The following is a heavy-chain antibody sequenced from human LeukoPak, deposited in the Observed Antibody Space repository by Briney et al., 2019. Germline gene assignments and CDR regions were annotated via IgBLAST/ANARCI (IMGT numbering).Heavy chain of an antibody. D-gene: IGHD5-18*01. J-gene: IGHJ4*02. Sequence: GGSLRLSCVASGITFSNYAVSWVRQAPEKGLDWVSVISGSAHKIRYADSVKGRFTISRDNSENIVYLQMNNLRVEDTAVYYCAGRPTGYSPGYIHWGQGTLVTVSS. CDR2: ISGSAHKI. CDR1: GITFSNYA. V-gene: IGHV3-23*01. CDR3: AGRPTGYSPGYIH.